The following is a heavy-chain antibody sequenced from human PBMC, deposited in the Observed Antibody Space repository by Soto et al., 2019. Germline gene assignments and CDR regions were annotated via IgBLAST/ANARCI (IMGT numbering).Heavy chain of an antibody. J-gene: IGHJ4*02. CDR1: GFTFSDYY. CDR2: ISSSSRYT. V-gene: IGHV3-11*06. CDR3: AREGIAVAEPSDY. Sequence: GGSLRLSCAASGFTFSDYYMSWIRQAPGKGLEWASYISSSSRYTSYADSVQGRFTISRDNAKKSLYLQMNSLRAEDTAIYYCAREGIAVAEPSDYWGQGTLVTVSS. D-gene: IGHD6-19*01.